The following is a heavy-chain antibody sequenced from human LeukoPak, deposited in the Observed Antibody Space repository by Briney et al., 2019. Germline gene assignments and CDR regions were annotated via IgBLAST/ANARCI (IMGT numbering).Heavy chain of an antibody. D-gene: IGHD5-18*01. J-gene: IGHJ4*02. Sequence: GGSLRLSCAASGFTFSSYWMSWVRQAPGKGLEWVANIKQDGSEKYYVDSVKGRFTISRDNAKNSLYLQMNSLRAEDTAVYYCARHLSGITGYTYGRGIDYWGQGILVTVSS. CDR3: ARHLSGITGYTYGRGIDY. V-gene: IGHV3-7*01. CDR1: GFTFSSYW. CDR2: IKQDGSEK.